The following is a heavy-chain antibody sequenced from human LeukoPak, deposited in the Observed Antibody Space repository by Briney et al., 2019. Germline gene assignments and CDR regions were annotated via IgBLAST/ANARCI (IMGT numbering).Heavy chain of an antibody. Sequence: SETLSLTCTVSGGSISSYYWSWIRQPPGKGLEWIGYIYYSGHTNYNPSLNSRVAISIDTSKNQFSLKLNSLTAADTAVYYCARATWNGYMFDYWGQGSLVTVTS. D-gene: IGHD5-24*01. V-gene: IGHV4-59*01. CDR3: ARATWNGYMFDY. CDR2: IYYSGHT. CDR1: GGSISSYY. J-gene: IGHJ4*02.